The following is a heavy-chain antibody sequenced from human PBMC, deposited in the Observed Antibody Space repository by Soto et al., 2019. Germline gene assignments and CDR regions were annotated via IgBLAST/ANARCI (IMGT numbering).Heavy chain of an antibody. J-gene: IGHJ4*02. CDR3: AKDQDAAAAGVLDY. D-gene: IGHD6-13*01. Sequence: PGGSLRLSCAASGFTFSSYAMSWVRQAPGKGVEWVWVISGSGGSTYYADSVKGRFTISTDNTKNTLDLQMNSLRAEDTAVYYCAKDQDAAAAGVLDYWGQGPRVTVS. CDR2: ISGSGGST. V-gene: IGHV3-23*01. CDR1: GFTFSSYA.